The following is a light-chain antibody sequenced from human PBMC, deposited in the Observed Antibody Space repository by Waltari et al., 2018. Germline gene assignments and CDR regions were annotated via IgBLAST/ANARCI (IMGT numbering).Light chain of an antibody. V-gene: IGLV2-14*01. CDR2: DVR. J-gene: IGLJ3*02. CDR1: SSDVGGYKY. CDR3: SSYTSSSTWV. Sequence: QSALTQPASVSGSPGQSITISCTGTSSDVGGYKYVSWYQQHPGKAPKLMIYDVRKRPSGVSNRFSGSKSGNTASLTISGLQAEDEADYYCSSYTSSSTWVFGGGTKLTVL.